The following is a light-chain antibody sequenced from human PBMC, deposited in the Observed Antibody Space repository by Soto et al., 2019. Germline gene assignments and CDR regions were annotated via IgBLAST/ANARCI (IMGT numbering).Light chain of an antibody. CDR1: QSISSW. V-gene: IGKV1-5*03. CDR2: KAS. CDR3: PQYNYNWA. Sequence: DIQMTQSPSTLSASVGDRVTITCRASQSISSWLAWYQQKPGTAPKLLIYKASTLQTGVPSRFSGSGSGTKFPLPLRSLHPDYFSTLFLPQYNYNWAFRQGTKVEIK. J-gene: IGKJ1*01.